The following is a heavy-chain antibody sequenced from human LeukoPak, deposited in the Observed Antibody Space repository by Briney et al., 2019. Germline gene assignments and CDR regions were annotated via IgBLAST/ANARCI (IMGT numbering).Heavy chain of an antibody. J-gene: IGHJ4*02. D-gene: IGHD2-8*01. CDR1: GGSFSGYY. V-gene: IGHV4-34*01. CDR2: INHSGGT. CDR3: ARRTVYCTSGECYSVNFDF. Sequence: SETLSLTCAVYGGSFSGYYWSWIRQPPGKGLEWIGEINHSGGTNYNPSLKSRVTISVDTSKNQFSLKLTSVTAADTAVYYCARRTVYCTSGECYSVNFDFWGQGNLVTVSS.